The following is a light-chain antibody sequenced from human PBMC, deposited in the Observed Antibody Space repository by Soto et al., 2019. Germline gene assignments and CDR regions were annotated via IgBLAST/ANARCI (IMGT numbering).Light chain of an antibody. V-gene: IGKV1-6*01. Sequence: AIQMTQSPSSLSASVGDRVAITCRASQGIRNDLKWYQQKPGKAPTLLIYDATTLQSGVPSRFSGSVSGTDFTLTINSLQPEDSATFYCLQDYNYPWTFGQGTKVEI. CDR3: LQDYNYPWT. CDR1: QGIRND. J-gene: IGKJ1*01. CDR2: DAT.